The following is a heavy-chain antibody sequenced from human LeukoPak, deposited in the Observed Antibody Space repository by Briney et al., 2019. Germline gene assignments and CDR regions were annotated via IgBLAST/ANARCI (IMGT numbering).Heavy chain of an antibody. CDR3: ARGRLARSPYFDY. J-gene: IGHJ4*02. V-gene: IGHV4-34*01. D-gene: IGHD6-19*01. CDR1: GGSFSHYY. Sequence: SETLSLTCAVYGGSFSHYYWSWIRQPPGKGLEWIGEINHSGSTDYNPSLKSRVTISVETSKNQFSLNLSSVTAADTAVYYCARGRLARSPYFDYWGQGTLVTVSS. CDR2: INHSGST.